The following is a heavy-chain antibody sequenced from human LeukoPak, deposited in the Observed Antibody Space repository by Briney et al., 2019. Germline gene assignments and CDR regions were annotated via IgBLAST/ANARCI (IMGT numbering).Heavy chain of an antibody. V-gene: IGHV1-18*01. D-gene: IGHD3-22*01. CDR2: ISAYNGNT. CDR1: GYTFTSYG. CDR3: ARDSHYDSSGPLPGY. Sequence: ASVKVSFKASGYTFTSYGISWVRQAPGQGLEWMGWISAYNGNTNYAQKLQGRVTMTTDTSTSTAYMELRSLRSDDTAVYYCARDSHYDSSGPLPGYWGQGTLVTVSS. J-gene: IGHJ4*02.